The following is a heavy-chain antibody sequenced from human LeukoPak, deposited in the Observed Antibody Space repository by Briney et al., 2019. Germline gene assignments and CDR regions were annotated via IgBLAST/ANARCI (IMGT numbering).Heavy chain of an antibody. D-gene: IGHD2-8*02. V-gene: IGHV4-34*01. Sequence: SETLSLTCAVYGWSFNDYYWNWVRQPPGKGLEWIGSINHSGNTYYNPSLKSRVTISVDTSKNQFSLNLSSVTAAHTAVYYCARDRPTGNFDYWGQGTLVTVSS. J-gene: IGHJ4*02. CDR3: ARDRPTGNFDY. CDR2: INHSGNT. CDR1: GWSFNDYY.